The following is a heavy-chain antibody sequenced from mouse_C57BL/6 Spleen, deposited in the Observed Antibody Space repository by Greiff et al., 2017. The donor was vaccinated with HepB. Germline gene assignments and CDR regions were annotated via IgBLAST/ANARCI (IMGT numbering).Heavy chain of an antibody. CDR1: GFNIKDYY. Sequence: VQLQQSGAELVKPGASVKLSCTASGFNIKDYYMHWVKQRTEQGLAWIGRIDPEDGETKYAPKFQGKATITADTSSNTAYLQLSSLTSEDTAVYYCARPSIYYYGKGFAYWGQGTLVTVSA. J-gene: IGHJ3*01. CDR3: ARPSIYYYGKGFAY. V-gene: IGHV14-2*01. D-gene: IGHD1-1*01. CDR2: IDPEDGET.